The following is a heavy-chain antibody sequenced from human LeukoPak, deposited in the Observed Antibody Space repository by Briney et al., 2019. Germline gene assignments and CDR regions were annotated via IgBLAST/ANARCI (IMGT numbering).Heavy chain of an antibody. V-gene: IGHV1-69*05. CDR3: ARYPSMVVVPAAIEYYYYMDV. D-gene: IGHD2-2*01. CDR1: RGTFSSYA. CDR2: IIPIFGTA. J-gene: IGHJ6*03. Sequence: GASVKVSCKASRGTFSSYAISWVRQAPGQGLEWMGGIIPIFGTANYAQKFQGRVTITTDESTSTAYMELSSLRSEDTAVYYCARYPSMVVVPAAIEYYYYMDVWGKGTTVTVSS.